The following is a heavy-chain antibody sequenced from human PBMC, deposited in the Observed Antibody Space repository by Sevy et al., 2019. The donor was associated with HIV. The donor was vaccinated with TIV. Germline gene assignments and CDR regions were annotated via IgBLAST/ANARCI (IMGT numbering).Heavy chain of an antibody. D-gene: IGHD3-10*01. J-gene: IGHJ6*02. CDR3: AKDSWGYGSGDYYGMDV. CDR1: GFTFSSYG. CDR2: IRYDGSNK. Sequence: RGSLRLSCAASGFTFSSYGMHWVRQAPGKGLEWVAFIRYDGSNKYYADSVKGRFTISRDNSKNTLYLQMNSLRAEDTAVYSCAKDSWGYGSGDYYGMDVWGQGTTVTVSS. V-gene: IGHV3-30*02.